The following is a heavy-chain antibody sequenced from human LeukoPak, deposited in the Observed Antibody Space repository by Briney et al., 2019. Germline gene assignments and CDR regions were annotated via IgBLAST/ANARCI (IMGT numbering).Heavy chain of an antibody. Sequence: PGGSLRLSCAASGFIFSNYAMHWVRQAPGKGLEWVAVISYDGSNKYYADSVKGRFTISRDNSKNTLYLQMNSLRAEDTAVYYCARESGSSRFFDYWGQGTLVTVSS. J-gene: IGHJ4*02. CDR1: GFIFSNYA. CDR2: ISYDGSNK. V-gene: IGHV3-30*04. CDR3: ARESGSSRFFDY. D-gene: IGHD6-6*01.